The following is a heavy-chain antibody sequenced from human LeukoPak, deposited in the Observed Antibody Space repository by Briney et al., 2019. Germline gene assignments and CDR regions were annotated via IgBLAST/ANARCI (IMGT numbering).Heavy chain of an antibody. Sequence: GGSLRLSCAASGFSFSSYAMSWVRQSPGKGLEWVSAISPSGGSTYYADSVRGGFTISRDNSKNTLYLQMNSLRAEDTAIYFCARVPYNYDTSSYYYKYYFDYWGQGTLVTVSS. J-gene: IGHJ4*02. D-gene: IGHD3-22*01. CDR2: ISPSGGST. CDR1: GFSFSSYA. V-gene: IGHV3-23*01. CDR3: ARVPYNYDTSSYYYKYYFDY.